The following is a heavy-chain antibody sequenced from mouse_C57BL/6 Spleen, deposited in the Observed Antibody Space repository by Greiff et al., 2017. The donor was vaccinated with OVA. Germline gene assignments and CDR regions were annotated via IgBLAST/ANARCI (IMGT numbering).Heavy chain of an antibody. V-gene: IGHV6-3*01. J-gene: IGHJ3*01. CDR3: TGGYAPFAY. CDR2: IRLKSDNYAT. D-gene: IGHD2-2*01. Sequence: DVMLVESGGGLVQPGGSMKLSCVASGFTFSNYWMNWVRQSPEKGLEWVAQIRLKSDNYATHYAESVKGRFTISRDDSKSSVYLQMNNLRAEDTGIYYCTGGYAPFAYWGQGTLVTVSA. CDR1: GFTFSNYW.